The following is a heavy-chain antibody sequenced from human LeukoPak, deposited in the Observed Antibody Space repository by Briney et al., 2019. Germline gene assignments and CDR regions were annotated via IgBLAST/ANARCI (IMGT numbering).Heavy chain of an antibody. CDR2: ICGSGGST. Sequence: GGSLRLSCAASGFTFSRYAMSWVRHAPGKGLEWVSAICGSGGSTYYAGSVNGRFTISRDNSKNTLYLQMNSLRAEDTAVYYCANGATYAPHYDSSGALDAFDIWGQGTMVTVSS. CDR3: ANGATYAPHYDSSGALDAFDI. CDR1: GFTFSRYA. J-gene: IGHJ3*02. V-gene: IGHV3-23*01. D-gene: IGHD3-22*01.